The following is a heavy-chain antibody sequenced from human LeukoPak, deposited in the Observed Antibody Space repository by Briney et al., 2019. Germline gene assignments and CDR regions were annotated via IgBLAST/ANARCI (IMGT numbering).Heavy chain of an antibody. J-gene: IGHJ4*02. V-gene: IGHV3-9*01. Sequence: GRSLRLSCAASGFTFDDYAMHWVRQAPGKGLEWVSGISWNSGSIGYADSVKGRFTVSRDNAKNPLYLQMNSLRAEDTALYYCAKGYYDYVWGSFLVDYWGQGTLVTVSS. CDR2: ISWNSGSI. D-gene: IGHD3-16*01. CDR3: AKGYYDYVWGSFLVDY. CDR1: GFTFDDYA.